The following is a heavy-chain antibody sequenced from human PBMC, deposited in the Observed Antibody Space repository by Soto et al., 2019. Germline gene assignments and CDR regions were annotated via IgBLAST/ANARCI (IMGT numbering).Heavy chain of an antibody. CDR2: IKHSGST. V-gene: IGHV4-34*01. J-gene: IGHJ2*01. CDR3: ARGLIFQADDGIRDCPPVSAFLLNRSSDL. D-gene: IGHD3-3*01. Sequence: GKGQEWIGEIKHSGSTNYNPPLKSRITIQVDTYKNQSCLKLSSLSASDTAVYYCARGLIFQADDGIRDCPPVSAFLLNRSSDL.